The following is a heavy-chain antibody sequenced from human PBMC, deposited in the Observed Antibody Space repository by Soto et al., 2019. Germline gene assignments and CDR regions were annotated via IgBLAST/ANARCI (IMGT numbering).Heavy chain of an antibody. D-gene: IGHD5-12*01. CDR1: GYTFTGYY. J-gene: IGHJ4*02. CDR2: INPNSGGT. Sequence: HVQLVQSGAEVKKPGASVKVSCKASGYTFTGYYMHWVRQAPGQGLEWMGWINPNSGGTNYAQEFQGWVTMTRDTSISTAYMELSRLRSDDTAVYYCARGDSGYDFDYWGQGTLVTVSS. V-gene: IGHV1-2*04. CDR3: ARGDSGYDFDY.